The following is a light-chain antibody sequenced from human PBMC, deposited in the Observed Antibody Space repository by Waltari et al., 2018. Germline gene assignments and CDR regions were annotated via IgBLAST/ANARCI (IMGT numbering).Light chain of an antibody. Sequence: DIQMTQSPSTLSASVGDRVTITCRASQTISPWLAWYQQKPGKAPRLLIYKTSILESGVPTRFSGSGSGTEFTLTISSLQPDDLATYYCQQYNVFSRTFGQGTKVDIK. CDR1: QTISPW. CDR3: QQYNVFSRT. J-gene: IGKJ1*01. CDR2: KTS. V-gene: IGKV1-5*03.